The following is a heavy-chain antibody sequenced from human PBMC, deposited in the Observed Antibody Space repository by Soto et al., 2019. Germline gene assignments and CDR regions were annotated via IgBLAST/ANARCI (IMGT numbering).Heavy chain of an antibody. Sequence: QVQLVQSGAEVKKPGASVKVSCRASGYTFTSYGISWVRQAPGQGLEWMGWISAYNGNTNYAQKLQGRVTMTTDTATSTAYMELRSLRSDDTAVYYSARATPMYYGSETGWFDPWGQGTLVTVSS. J-gene: IGHJ5*02. D-gene: IGHD3-10*01. CDR1: GYTFTSYG. V-gene: IGHV1-18*01. CDR3: ARATPMYYGSETGWFDP. CDR2: ISAYNGNT.